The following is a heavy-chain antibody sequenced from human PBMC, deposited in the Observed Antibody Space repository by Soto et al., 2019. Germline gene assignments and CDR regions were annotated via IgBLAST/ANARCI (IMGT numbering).Heavy chain of an antibody. CDR2: IYYSGST. V-gene: IGHV4-39*01. J-gene: IGHJ4*02. CDR1: GGSISSSSYY. CDR3: ARPGYSSSWYFGY. Sequence: SETLSLTCTVSGGSISSSSYYWGWIRQPPGKGLEWIGSIYYSGSTYYNPSLKSRVTISVDTSKNQFSLKLSSVTAADTAVYYCARPGYSSSWYFGYWGQGTLVT. D-gene: IGHD6-13*01.